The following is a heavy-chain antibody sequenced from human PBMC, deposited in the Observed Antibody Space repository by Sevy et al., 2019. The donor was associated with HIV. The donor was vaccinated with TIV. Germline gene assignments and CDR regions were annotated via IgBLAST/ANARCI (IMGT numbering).Heavy chain of an antibody. D-gene: IGHD6-13*01. CDR1: GFTFSSYW. CDR2: IKQGGSER. V-gene: IGHV3-7*01. CDR3: ARDTAAGFDY. Sequence: GGSLRLSCAASGFTFSSYWMSWVRQAPGRGLEWVANIKQGGSERNYVDSVMGRFSISRGNAKKSLYLQMNSLRAEDSAVYYCARDTAAGFDYWGQGTLVTVSS. J-gene: IGHJ4*02.